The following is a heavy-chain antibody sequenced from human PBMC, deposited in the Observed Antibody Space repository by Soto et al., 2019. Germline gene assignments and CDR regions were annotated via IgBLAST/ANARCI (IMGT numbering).Heavy chain of an antibody. CDR1: GFTFSSYA. CDR2: ISGSGGST. J-gene: IGHJ6*02. D-gene: IGHD3-10*01. CDR3: ASPYGSGSFYYYGMDV. Sequence: PGGSLRLSCAASGFTFSSYAMSWVRQAPGKGLEWVSAISGSGGSTYYADSVKGRFTISRDNSKNTLYLQMNSLRAEDTAVYYCASPYGSGSFYYYGMDVWGQGTTVTVSS. V-gene: IGHV3-23*01.